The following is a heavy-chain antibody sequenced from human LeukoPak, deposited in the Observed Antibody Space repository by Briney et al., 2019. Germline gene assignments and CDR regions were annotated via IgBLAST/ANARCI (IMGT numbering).Heavy chain of an antibody. D-gene: IGHD1-26*01. CDR2: IIPIFGTA. CDR3: ARGGIVGATTLPPNDY. Sequence: ASVKVSCKASGGTFSSYAISLVRQAPGQGLEWMGGIIPIFGTANYAQKFQGRVTITTDESTSTAYMELSSLRSEDTAVYYCARGGIVGATTLPPNDYWGQGTLVTVSS. J-gene: IGHJ4*02. V-gene: IGHV1-69*05. CDR1: GGTFSSYA.